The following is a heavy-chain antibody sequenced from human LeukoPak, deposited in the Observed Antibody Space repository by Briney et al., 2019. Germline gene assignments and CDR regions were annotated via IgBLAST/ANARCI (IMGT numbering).Heavy chain of an antibody. CDR2: ISGSGGST. J-gene: IGHJ4*02. CDR1: GFTFSSYA. Sequence: PGGSLRLSWAASGFTFSSYAMSWVRQAPGKGLEWVSAISGSGGSTYYADSVKGRFTISRDNSKNTLYLQMNSLRAEDTAVYYCAKDGQQWLVRGYFDYWGQGTLVTVSS. CDR3: AKDGQQWLVRGYFDY. D-gene: IGHD6-19*01. V-gene: IGHV3-23*01.